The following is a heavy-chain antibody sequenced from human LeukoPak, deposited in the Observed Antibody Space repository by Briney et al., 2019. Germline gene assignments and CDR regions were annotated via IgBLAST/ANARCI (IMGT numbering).Heavy chain of an antibody. Sequence: SETLSLTSTVSFVSINSYYWSWIRPPPGKGLEWIGYIYYSGSTNYNPSLKSRATLSVDTSKNQFSLKLSSVTAADTAIYHCARGTRINNFDYWGQGTLVTVSS. CDR1: FVSINSYY. J-gene: IGHJ4*02. D-gene: IGHD2/OR15-2a*01. CDR3: ARGTRINNFDY. V-gene: IGHV4-59*08. CDR2: IYYSGST.